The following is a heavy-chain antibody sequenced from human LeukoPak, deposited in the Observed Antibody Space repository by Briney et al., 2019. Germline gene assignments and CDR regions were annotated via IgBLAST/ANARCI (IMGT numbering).Heavy chain of an antibody. CDR2: ISAYNGNT. Sequence: ASVKVSCKASGYTFTSYGISWVRQAPGQGLEWMGWISAYNGNTNYAQKLQGRVTMTTDTSTSTAYMEPRSLRSDDTAVYYCARATSPRLRFLEWLLLDYWGQGTLVTVSS. CDR1: GYTFTSYG. J-gene: IGHJ4*02. CDR3: ARATSPRLRFLEWLLLDY. D-gene: IGHD3-3*01. V-gene: IGHV1-18*01.